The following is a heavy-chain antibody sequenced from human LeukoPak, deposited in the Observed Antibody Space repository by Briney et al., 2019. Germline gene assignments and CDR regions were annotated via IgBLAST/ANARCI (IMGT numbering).Heavy chain of an antibody. CDR2: NYYSGST. J-gene: IGHJ3*02. D-gene: IGHD2-2*01. CDR3: ARDRSDQYAFDI. CDR1: GGSISSYY. V-gene: IGHV4-59*01. Sequence: SETLSLTCTVSGGSISSYYWSWIRQPPGKGLEWIGYNYYSGSTNYNPSLKSRVTISVDTSKNQFSLKLTSVTAADTAVYYCARDRSDQYAFDIWGQGTMVTASS.